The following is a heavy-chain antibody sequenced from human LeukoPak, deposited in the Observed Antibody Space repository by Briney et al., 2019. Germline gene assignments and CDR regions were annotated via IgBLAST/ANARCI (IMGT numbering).Heavy chain of an antibody. D-gene: IGHD3-10*01. CDR3: AREGDGSGSYPYYFDY. V-gene: IGHV3-30-3*01. J-gene: IGHJ4*02. Sequence: PGRSLRLSCAASGFTFSSYAMHWVRQAPGKGLEWVAAISYDGSNKYYADSVKGRFTISRDNSKNTLYLQMNSLRAEDTAVYYCAREGDGSGSYPYYFDYWGQGTLVTVSS. CDR1: GFTFSSYA. CDR2: ISYDGSNK.